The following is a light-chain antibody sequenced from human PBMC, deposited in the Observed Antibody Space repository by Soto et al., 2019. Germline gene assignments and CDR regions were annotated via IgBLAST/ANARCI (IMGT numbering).Light chain of an antibody. V-gene: IGKV1-5*03. Sequence: DVQKTKCPSTLSAAVGDRVTITCRASQSISSWLAWYQQKPGKAPKLLIYKASNLESGVPLRFSGSGSGTEFTLTISSLQPDDFATYYCQRYNSYPCTFGQGTKLEIK. CDR3: QRYNSYPCT. CDR2: KAS. CDR1: QSISSW. J-gene: IGKJ2*02.